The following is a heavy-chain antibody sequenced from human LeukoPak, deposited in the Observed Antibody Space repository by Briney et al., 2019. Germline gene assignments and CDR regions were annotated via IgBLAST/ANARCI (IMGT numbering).Heavy chain of an antibody. Sequence: SETLSLTCTVSGGSISSYYWSWIRQPPGKGLEWIGYIYYSGSTNYNPSLKSRVTISVDTSKNQFSLKLSSVTAADTAVYYCARVGPYGSGQYYYYYYMDVWGKGTTVTISS. CDR1: GGSISSYY. V-gene: IGHV4-59*12. J-gene: IGHJ6*03. D-gene: IGHD3-10*01. CDR2: IYYSGST. CDR3: ARVGPYGSGQYYYYYYMDV.